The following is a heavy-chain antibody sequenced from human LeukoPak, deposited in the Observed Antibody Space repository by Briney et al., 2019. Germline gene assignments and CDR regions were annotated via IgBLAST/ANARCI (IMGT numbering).Heavy chain of an antibody. V-gene: IGHV3-48*03. Sequence: HAGGSLRLSCAASGFTFSSYEMNWVRQAPGKGLEWVSYISSSGSTIYYADSVKGRFTISRDNAKNTLYLQMNSLRADDTAVYYCAKGGLVHRFDPWGQGTLVTVSS. CDR1: GFTFSSYE. CDR3: AKGGLVHRFDP. CDR2: ISSSGSTI. J-gene: IGHJ5*02.